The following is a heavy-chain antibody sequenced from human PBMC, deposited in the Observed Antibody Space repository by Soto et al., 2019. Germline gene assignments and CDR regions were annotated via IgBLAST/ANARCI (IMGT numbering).Heavy chain of an antibody. Sequence: SETLSLPCAVCGGSVNGYYWNWIRQPPGKGLEWIGEINHTGGTHYNPSLNSRVTMSVDTSKNQFSLRLSSVTAADTAIYYCATRITVFGLLIPPFDPWGQGTQVTVSS. CDR3: ATRITVFGLLIPPFDP. CDR2: INHTGGT. CDR1: GGSVNGYY. V-gene: IGHV4-34*01. D-gene: IGHD3-3*01. J-gene: IGHJ5*02.